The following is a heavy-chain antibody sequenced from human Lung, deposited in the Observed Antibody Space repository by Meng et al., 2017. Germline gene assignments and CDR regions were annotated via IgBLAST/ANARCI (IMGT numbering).Heavy chain of an antibody. V-gene: IGHV4-34*01. CDR2: INNSGST. D-gene: IGHD4-11*01. J-gene: IGHJ4*02. CDR1: GGSFSDYY. CDR3: ARGPTTMAHDFDY. Sequence: GSLRLSCVVSGGSFSDYYWSWIRQPPGKGLEWIGEINNSGSTNYNPSLESRATISVDTSQNNLSLKLSSVTAADSAVYYCARGPTTMAHDFDYWGQGTLVTVSS.